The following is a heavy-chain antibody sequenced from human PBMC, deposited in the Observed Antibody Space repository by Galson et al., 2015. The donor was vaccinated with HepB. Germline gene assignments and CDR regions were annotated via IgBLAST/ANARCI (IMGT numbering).Heavy chain of an antibody. CDR2: ITGSGGST. CDR3: AKDPIFGASGWFYFDY. Sequence: SLRLSCAASGFRFSNYAMSWVRQAPGKGLEWVPGITGSGGSTYYAASVKGRFTISRDNTRNTLYLQMRGLRADDTAVYYCAKDPIFGASGWFYFDYWGQGTVVTCSS. CDR1: GFRFSNYA. J-gene: IGHJ4*02. D-gene: IGHD3-3*01. V-gene: IGHV3-23*01.